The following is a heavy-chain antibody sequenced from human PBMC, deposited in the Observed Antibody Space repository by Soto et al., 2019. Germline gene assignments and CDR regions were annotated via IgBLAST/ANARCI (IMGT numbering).Heavy chain of an antibody. J-gene: IGHJ4*02. CDR3: AKGGQLWSPFDY. CDR2: ISWNSGSI. D-gene: IGHD5-18*01. V-gene: IGHV3-9*01. CDR1: GFTFDDYA. Sequence: GGSLRLSCAASGFTFDDYAMHWVRQAPGKGLEWVSGISWNSGSIGYADSVKGRFTISRDNAKNSLYLQMNSLRAEDTALYYCAKGGQLWSPFDYWGQGTLVTVSS.